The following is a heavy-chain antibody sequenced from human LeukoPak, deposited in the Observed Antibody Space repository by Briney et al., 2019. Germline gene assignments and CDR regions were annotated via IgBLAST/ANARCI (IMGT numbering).Heavy chain of an antibody. CDR1: GYTFTDYY. V-gene: IGHV1-69-2*01. CDR2: VDPEDGET. Sequence: ASVKISCKVSGYTFTDYYMHWVQQAPGKGLEWMGLVDPEDGETIYAEKFQGRVTITADTSTDTAYMELSSLRSEDTAVYYCATDYDSGSYDFDYWGQGTLVTVSS. D-gene: IGHD1-26*01. J-gene: IGHJ4*02. CDR3: ATDYDSGSYDFDY.